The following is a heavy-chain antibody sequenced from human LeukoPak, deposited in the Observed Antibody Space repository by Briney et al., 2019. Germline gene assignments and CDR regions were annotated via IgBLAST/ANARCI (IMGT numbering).Heavy chain of an antibody. J-gene: IGHJ4*02. CDR2: TIPMFGTA. D-gene: IGHD6-6*01. CDR3: ARVTGAARTFDY. CDR1: GGTFSSYA. V-gene: IGHV1-69*13. Sequence: GASVKVSCKASGGTFSSYAISWVRQAPGQGLEWMGGTIPMFGTAHYAQKFQGRVTIIADESTSTAYMELSSLRSEDTAVYYCARVTGAARTFDYWGQGTLVTVSS.